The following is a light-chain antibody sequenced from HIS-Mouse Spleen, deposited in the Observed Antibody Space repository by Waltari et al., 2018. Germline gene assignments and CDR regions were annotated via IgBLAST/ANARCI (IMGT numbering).Light chain of an antibody. CDR2: EGS. CDR3: CSYAGSSTWV. V-gene: IGLV2-23*01. Sequence: QSALTQPASVSGSSGQSITISCTGTSRDVRRYKLGSWYQQPTGKAPKLMIYEGSKRPSGVSNRFAGSKSGNTASLTISGLQAEDEADYYCCSYAGSSTWVFGGGTKLTVL. J-gene: IGLJ3*02. CDR1: SRDVRRYKL.